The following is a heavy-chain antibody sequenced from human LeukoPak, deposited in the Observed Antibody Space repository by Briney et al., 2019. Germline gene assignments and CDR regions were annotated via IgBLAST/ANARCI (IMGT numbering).Heavy chain of an antibody. J-gene: IGHJ4*02. D-gene: IGHD2-15*01. CDR3: ARGTAGVAANDY. Sequence: SVKVSCKASGYTFTSYGISWVRQAPGQGLEWMGGIIPIFGTANYAQKFQGRVTITADESTSTAYMELSSLRSEDTAVYYCARGTAGVAANDYWGQGTLVTVSS. CDR1: GYTFTSYG. CDR2: IIPIFGTA. V-gene: IGHV1-69*13.